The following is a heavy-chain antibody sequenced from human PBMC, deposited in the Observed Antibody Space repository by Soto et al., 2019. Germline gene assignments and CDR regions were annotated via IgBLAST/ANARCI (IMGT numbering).Heavy chain of an antibody. D-gene: IGHD2-15*01. CDR1: GFTFTKYN. J-gene: IGHJ4*02. Sequence: GGSLRLSCVTSGFTFTKYNMNWVRQAPGKGLEWVSYISYSGETKYYADSLKGRYAISRDDAENSVYLQMNSLRDEDTAFYYCVRGVVVVVGSTAENFDHWGQGTLVTVPS. CDR2: ISYSGETK. CDR3: VRGVVVVVGSTAENFDH. V-gene: IGHV3-48*02.